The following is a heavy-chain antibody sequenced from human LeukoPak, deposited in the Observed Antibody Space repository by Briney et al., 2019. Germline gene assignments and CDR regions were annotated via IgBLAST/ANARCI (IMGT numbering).Heavy chain of an antibody. D-gene: IGHD1-14*01. J-gene: IGHJ3*02. V-gene: IGHV3-30*03. CDR1: GFPLNTYG. CDR3: ASPVFFDI. CDR2: ISYDGSNK. Sequence: GRSPRLSLSAPGFPLNTYGVDLVRPALRKGLEWVAVISYDGSNKYYADSVKGRFTISRDNSKNTLYLQMNSLRAEDTAVYYCASPVFFDIWGQGTMVTVSS.